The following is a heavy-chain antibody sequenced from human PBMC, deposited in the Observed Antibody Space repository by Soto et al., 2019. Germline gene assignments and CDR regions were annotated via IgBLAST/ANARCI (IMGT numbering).Heavy chain of an antibody. V-gene: IGHV3-53*01. CDR3: TTLGHYYDSSPLDV. Sequence: GGSLRLSCAASGFTVSSNYMSWVRQAPGKGLEWVSVIYSGGSTYYADSVKGRFTISRDNSKNTLYLQMNSLKTEDTAVYYCTTLGHYYDSSPLDVWGQGTTVTVSS. J-gene: IGHJ6*02. D-gene: IGHD3-22*01. CDR2: IYSGGST. CDR1: GFTVSSNY.